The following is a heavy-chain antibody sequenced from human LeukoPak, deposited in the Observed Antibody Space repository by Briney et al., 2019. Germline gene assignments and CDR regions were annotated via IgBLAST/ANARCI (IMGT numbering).Heavy chain of an antibody. Sequence: GASVKVSCKASGGTFVNYAISWVRQAPGQGLEWMGGIIPIFGTIKYAQKFQGRVTITADESTSTVYMELSSLKSEDTAVYYCAGGKLFDFWSGYYPMDDSWGQGTLVTVSS. D-gene: IGHD3-3*01. CDR3: AGGKLFDFWSGYYPMDDS. CDR2: IIPIFGTI. J-gene: IGHJ4*02. V-gene: IGHV1-69*01. CDR1: GGTFVNYA.